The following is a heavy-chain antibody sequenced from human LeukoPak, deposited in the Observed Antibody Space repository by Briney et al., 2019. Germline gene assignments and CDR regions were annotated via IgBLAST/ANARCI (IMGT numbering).Heavy chain of an antibody. J-gene: IGHJ4*02. Sequence: SETLSLTCAVYGGSFSGYYWSWIRQPPGKGLEWIGEINHSGSTNYNPSLKSRVTISVDTSKNQFSLKLTSVTAADTAVYYCARGWGPAYCGGDCHRHFDYWGQGTLVTVSS. D-gene: IGHD2-21*02. CDR3: ARGWGPAYCGGDCHRHFDY. CDR2: INHSGST. V-gene: IGHV4-34*01. CDR1: GGSFSGYY.